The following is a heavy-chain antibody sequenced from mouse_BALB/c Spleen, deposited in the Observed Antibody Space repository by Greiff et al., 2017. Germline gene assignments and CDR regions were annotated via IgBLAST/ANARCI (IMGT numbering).Heavy chain of an antibody. Sequence: EVMLVESGGGLVQPGGSLRLSCATSGFTFTDYYMSWVRQPPGKALEWLGFIRNKANGYTTEYSASVKGRFTISRDNSQSILYLQMNTLRAEDSATYYCARERVGYGYDGSWFAYWGQGTLVTVSA. D-gene: IGHD2-14*01. J-gene: IGHJ3*01. CDR2: IRNKANGYTT. CDR3: ARERVGYGYDGSWFAY. V-gene: IGHV7-3*02. CDR1: GFTFTDYY.